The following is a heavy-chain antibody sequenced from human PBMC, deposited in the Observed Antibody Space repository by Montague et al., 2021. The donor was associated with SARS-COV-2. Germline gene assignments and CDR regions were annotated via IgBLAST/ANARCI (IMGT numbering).Heavy chain of an antibody. D-gene: IGHD3-3*01. J-gene: IGHJ4*02. CDR3: AKGGPGFGDFWSGWLYYFDS. Sequence: SLRLSCAASGFTFSSFALNWVRQTPGSLLEWVASTSGSSTFHAGSVMGRFTISRDKSKNTLYLQMNSLRAEDTAVYYCAKGGPGFGDFWSGWLYYFDSWGQGTLVTVSS. V-gene: IGHV3-23*01. CDR1: GFTFSSFA. CDR2: TSGSST.